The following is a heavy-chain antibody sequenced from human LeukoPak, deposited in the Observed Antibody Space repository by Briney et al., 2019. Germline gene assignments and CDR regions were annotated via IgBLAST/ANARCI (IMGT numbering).Heavy chain of an antibody. Sequence: SGHCSSQASRLAFTCSAMQWVRPARGQRLAWIGWIVVGSGNTNYAQKFQERVTITRDMSTSTAYMELSSLRSEDTAVYYCAADPMGDGYNGYWGQGTLVTVSS. D-gene: IGHD5-24*01. CDR3: AADPMGDGYNGY. CDR1: RLAFTCSA. CDR2: IVVGSGNT. J-gene: IGHJ4*02. V-gene: IGHV1-58*02.